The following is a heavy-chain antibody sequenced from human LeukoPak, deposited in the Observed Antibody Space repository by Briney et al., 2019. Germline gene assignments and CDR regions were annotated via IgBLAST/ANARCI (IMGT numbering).Heavy chain of an antibody. V-gene: IGHV3-74*01. CDR3: GRAALAVEGYNLGT. D-gene: IGHD5-24*01. CDR1: GFTLSRYW. Sequence: GGSLRLSCAASGFTLSRYWMHWVRQGPGKGLVWVARINSDGSSTNYADSVKGRFTISRDNAKNTVYLQMNSRRVEDTAVYYCGRAALAVEGYNLGTWGQGTLVTVSS. CDR2: INSDGSST. J-gene: IGHJ5*02.